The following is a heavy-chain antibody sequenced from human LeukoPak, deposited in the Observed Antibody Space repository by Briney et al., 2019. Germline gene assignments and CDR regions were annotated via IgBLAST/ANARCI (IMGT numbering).Heavy chain of an antibody. CDR1: GYTFTGYY. D-gene: IGHD3-9*01. J-gene: IGHJ3*02. CDR3: ASSYDILTGYYSYAFDI. V-gene: IGHV1-2*02. CDR2: INPNSGGT. Sequence: ASVKVSCKASGYTFTGYYMHWVRQAPGQGLEWMGWINPNSGGTNYAQKFQGRVTMTRDTSISTAYMELSSLRSEDTAVYYCASSYDILTGYYSYAFDIWGQGTMVTVSS.